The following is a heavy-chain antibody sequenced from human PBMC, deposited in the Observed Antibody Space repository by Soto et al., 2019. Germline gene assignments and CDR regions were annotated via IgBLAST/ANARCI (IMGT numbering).Heavy chain of an antibody. CDR1: GASFSGHY. Sequence: SETLSLTCVVYGASFSGHYWSWIRQTPGKGLEWIGEINYGGSTKYNPSLKSRVTISLDTSKNHLSLKLSSVTAADTAVYYCARDKATTPNGIDIWGQGTMVTVSS. J-gene: IGHJ3*02. D-gene: IGHD2-8*01. CDR3: ARDKATTPNGIDI. CDR2: INYGGST. V-gene: IGHV4-34*01.